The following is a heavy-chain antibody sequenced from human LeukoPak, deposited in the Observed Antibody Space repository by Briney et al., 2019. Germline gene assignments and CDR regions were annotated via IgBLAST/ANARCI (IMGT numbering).Heavy chain of an antibody. CDR2: INLSGGST. CDR3: ARDYVDDIPMIKDY. V-gene: IGHV1-46*01. J-gene: IGHJ4*02. D-gene: IGHD2-8*01. CDR1: GYTFTSYH. Sequence: ASVKVSCKASGYTFTSYHMHWVRQAPGQGLEWMGKINLSGGSTTYAQKFQGRVTMTRDTSTSTVYMGLSSLRSEDTAVYYCARDYVDDIPMIKDYWGQGTLVTVSS.